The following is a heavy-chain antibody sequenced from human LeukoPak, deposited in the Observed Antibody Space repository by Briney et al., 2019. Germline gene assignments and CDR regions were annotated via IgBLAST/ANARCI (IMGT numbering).Heavy chain of an antibody. V-gene: IGHV1-46*01. Sequence: ASVKVSCKASGYAFTSYYMHWVRQAPGQGLEWMGIINPSGGSTSYAQKFQGRVTMTRDTSTSTVYMELSSLRSEDTAVYYCARDPPGAYYYGSGGFDYWGQGTLVTVSS. CDR2: INPSGGST. D-gene: IGHD3-10*01. CDR1: GYAFTSYY. CDR3: ARDPPGAYYYGSGGFDY. J-gene: IGHJ4*02.